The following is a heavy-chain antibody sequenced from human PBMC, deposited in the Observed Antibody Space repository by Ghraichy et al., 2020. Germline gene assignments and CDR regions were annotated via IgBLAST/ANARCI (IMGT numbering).Heavy chain of an antibody. CDR2: TLYRSRRYN. Sequence: SETLSLTCAISGDSVSSNSASWSWIRQSPSRGLEWLGRTLYRSRRYNDYVISVKGRITINADTSKNQFSLQLNSVTPEDTAVYYCARDDGPYCSSTSCAFDIWGQGTMVTVSS. J-gene: IGHJ3*02. V-gene: IGHV6-1*01. CDR1: GDSVSSNSAS. CDR3: ARDDGPYCSSTSCAFDI. D-gene: IGHD2-2*01.